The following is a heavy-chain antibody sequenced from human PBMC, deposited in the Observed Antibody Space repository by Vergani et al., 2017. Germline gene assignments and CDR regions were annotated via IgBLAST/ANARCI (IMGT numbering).Heavy chain of an antibody. V-gene: IGHV1-18*01. Sequence: QVQLVQSGAEVKKPGASVKVSCKASGYTFTSYGISWVRQAPGQGLEWMGWIIAYNGNTHYAQKLQGRFTMTTDTSTSTAYMELRSLRSDDTTLYYCASDWGIVLVPAASPPDAFDIWGQGTMVTVSS. CDR3: ASDWGIVLVPAASPPDAFDI. CDR1: GYTFTSYG. CDR2: IIAYNGNT. J-gene: IGHJ3*02. D-gene: IGHD2-2*01.